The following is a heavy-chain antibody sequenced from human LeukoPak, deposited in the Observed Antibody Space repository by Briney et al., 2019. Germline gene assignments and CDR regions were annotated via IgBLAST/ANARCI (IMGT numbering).Heavy chain of an antibody. CDR3: ASSVAGALDYYGMDV. V-gene: IGHV5-51*01. CDR1: GYSFTSYC. D-gene: IGHD6-19*01. J-gene: IGHJ6*02. CDR2: IYPGDSDT. Sequence: GESLKISCKCSGYSFTSYCIGWVRPMPGKGLEWMGIIYPGDSDTSYSPSFKGQVPISDDRSISTASLQWSSLKASDTAMYYCASSVAGALDYYGMDVWGQGTTVTVSS.